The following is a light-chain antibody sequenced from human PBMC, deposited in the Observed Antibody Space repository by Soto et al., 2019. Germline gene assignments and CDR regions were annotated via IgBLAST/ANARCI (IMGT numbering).Light chain of an antibody. CDR1: QSVSKY. J-gene: IGKJ1*01. CDR3: HQSSNWPRT. V-gene: IGKV3-11*01. Sequence: EIVLTQSPATLSLSPGERATLSCRASQSVSKYLAWYQQKPGQAPRLLIYDAYNKATVIPARFSGSGSGTDFTLTISSLEPEDSAVYYCHQSSNWPRTFGQGTKVEIK. CDR2: DAY.